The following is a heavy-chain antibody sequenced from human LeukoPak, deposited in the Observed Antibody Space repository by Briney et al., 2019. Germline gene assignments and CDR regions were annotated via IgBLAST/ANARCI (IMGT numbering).Heavy chain of an antibody. D-gene: IGHD6-13*01. Sequence: SGGSLRLSCAASGLTFSSYWMSWVRQAPGKGLEYVSAISANGGSTYYADSVKGRFTISRDTSKNTLYLQLSSLRAEDTAMYHCVKDLYKGDTASWYFFHYWGQGTLVTVSS. CDR3: VKDLYKGDTASWYFFHY. J-gene: IGHJ4*02. CDR2: ISANGGST. V-gene: IGHV3-64D*06. CDR1: GLTFSSYW.